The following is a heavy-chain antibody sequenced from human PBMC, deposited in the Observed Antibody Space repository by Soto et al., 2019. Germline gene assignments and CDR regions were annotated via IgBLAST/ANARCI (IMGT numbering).Heavy chain of an antibody. D-gene: IGHD3-3*01. Sequence: QVQLVQSGAEVKKPGASVKVFCKASGYTFTGYYMHWVRQAPGQGLEWMGWINPNSGGTNYAQKFQGRVAMTRDASISTAYTELSRLRSDDTAVYYCAGDGYDFWSGYWHDLFDPWGQGTLVTVSS. CDR2: INPNSGGT. J-gene: IGHJ5*02. CDR1: GYTFTGYY. V-gene: IGHV1-2*02. CDR3: AGDGYDFWSGYWHDLFDP.